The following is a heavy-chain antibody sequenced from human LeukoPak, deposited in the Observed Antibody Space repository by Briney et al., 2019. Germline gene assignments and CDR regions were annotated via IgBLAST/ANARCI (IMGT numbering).Heavy chain of an antibody. CDR1: GFTFSSYA. J-gene: IGHJ4*02. D-gene: IGHD3-10*01. Sequence: GGSLRLSCAASGFTFSSYAMSWVRQAPGKGLEWVSAISGSGGSTYYADSVKGRFTISRDNSKNTLYLQMNSLRAEDTAVYYCAKDLLWFGETLEYYFDYWGQGTQVTVSS. CDR2: ISGSGGST. CDR3: AKDLLWFGETLEYYFDY. V-gene: IGHV3-23*01.